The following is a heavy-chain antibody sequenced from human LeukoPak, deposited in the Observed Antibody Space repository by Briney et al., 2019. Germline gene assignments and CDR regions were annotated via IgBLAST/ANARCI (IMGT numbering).Heavy chain of an antibody. Sequence: GGSLRLSCAASGFTFSDYYMTWVRQAPGKGLEWVANIKQDGREKNYVDSVKGRFTISRDNAKNSLYLQMSSLRAEDTAVYYCARLRPDDFDIWGQGTMVTVSS. CDR2: IKQDGREK. D-gene: IGHD3-3*01. V-gene: IGHV3-7*01. CDR3: ARLRPDDFDI. CDR1: GFTFSDYY. J-gene: IGHJ3*02.